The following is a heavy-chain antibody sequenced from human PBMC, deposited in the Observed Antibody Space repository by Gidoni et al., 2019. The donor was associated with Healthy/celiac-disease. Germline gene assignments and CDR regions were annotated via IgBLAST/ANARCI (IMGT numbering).Heavy chain of an antibody. CDR2: IYYSGST. CDR3: ARHEPYDSSGHPLRSAFDI. Sequence: QLQLQESGPGLVKPSETLSLTCTVPGGSISSSRYYWGWLRQPPGKGLEWIGSIYYSGSTYYNPSLKSRVTISVDTSKNQFSLKLSSVTAADTAVYYCARHEPYDSSGHPLRSAFDIWGQGTMVTVSS. J-gene: IGHJ3*02. V-gene: IGHV4-39*01. CDR1: GGSISSSRYY. D-gene: IGHD3-22*01.